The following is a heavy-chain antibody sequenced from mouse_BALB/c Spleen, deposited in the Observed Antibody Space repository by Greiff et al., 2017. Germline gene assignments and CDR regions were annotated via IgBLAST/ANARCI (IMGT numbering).Heavy chain of an antibody. CDR1: GYTFSSYW. CDR2: ILPGSGST. D-gene: IGHD2-4*01. V-gene: IGHV1-9*01. CDR3: ARRGRLRPFAY. J-gene: IGHJ3*01. Sequence: QVQLQQSGAELMKPGASVKISCKATGYTFSSYWIEWVKQRPGHGLEWIGEILPGSGSTNYNEKFKGKATFTADTSSNTAYMQLSSLTSEDSAVYYCARRGRLRPFAYWGQGTLVTVSA.